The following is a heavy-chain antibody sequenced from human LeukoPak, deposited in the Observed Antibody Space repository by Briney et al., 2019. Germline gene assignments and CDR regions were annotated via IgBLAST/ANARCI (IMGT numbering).Heavy chain of an antibody. D-gene: IGHD3-22*01. CDR3: ARRRYYDSSGYLD. V-gene: IGHV4-39*01. Sequence: PSETLSLTCTVSGDSIRSSSYYWDWIRQPLGKGLEWIGTIYYSGRTYYNPSLKSRVTIPIDTSKNQFSLKLTSVTAADTAVYYCARRRYYDSSGYLDWGQGTLLTVSS. J-gene: IGHJ1*01. CDR1: GDSIRSSSYY. CDR2: IYYSGRT.